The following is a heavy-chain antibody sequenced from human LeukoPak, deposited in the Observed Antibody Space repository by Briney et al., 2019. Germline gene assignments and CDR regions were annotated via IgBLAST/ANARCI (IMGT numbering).Heavy chain of an antibody. CDR1: GGSFSGYY. CDR3: ARGVGSGWYYTYYYYMDV. Sequence: PSETLSLTCAVYGGSFSGYYWSWIRQPPGKGLEWIGEINHSGSTNYNPSLKSRVTISVDTSKNQFSLKLSSVTAADTAVYYCARGVGSGWYYTYYYYMDVWGKGTTVTVSS. J-gene: IGHJ6*03. V-gene: IGHV4-34*01. CDR2: INHSGST. D-gene: IGHD6-19*01.